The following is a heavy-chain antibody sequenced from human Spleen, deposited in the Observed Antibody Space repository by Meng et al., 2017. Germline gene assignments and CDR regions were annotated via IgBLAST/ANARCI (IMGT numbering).Heavy chain of an antibody. D-gene: IGHD4-17*01. V-gene: IGHV1-18*01. CDR3: ARVKTTVTTYWYFDL. CDR1: GYTVTSYD. CDR2: ISAYNCNT. Sequence: QVRLVKSAALVMCPGSSEKSSVKASGYTVTSYDIRWVRQAPGQGLEWMGWISAYNCNTNYAQKLQGRVTMTTDTSTSTAYMELRSLRSEDTAVYYCARVKTTVTTYWYFDLWGRGTLVTVSS. J-gene: IGHJ2*01.